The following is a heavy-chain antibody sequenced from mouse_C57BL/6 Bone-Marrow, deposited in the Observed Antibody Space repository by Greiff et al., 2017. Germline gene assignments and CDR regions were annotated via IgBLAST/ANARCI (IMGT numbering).Heavy chain of an antibody. J-gene: IGHJ4*01. CDR1: GYTFTSYW. Sequence: QVQLQQPGAELVRPGTSVKLSCKASGYTFTSYWMHWVKQRPGQGLEWIGVIDPSASYTNYNQKFKGKATLTVDTTSSTAYMQLSSLTSENSAVYYCARCSRPAMDYWGQGTSVTGSS. V-gene: IGHV1-59*01. CDR3: ARCSRPAMDY. CDR2: IDPSASYT.